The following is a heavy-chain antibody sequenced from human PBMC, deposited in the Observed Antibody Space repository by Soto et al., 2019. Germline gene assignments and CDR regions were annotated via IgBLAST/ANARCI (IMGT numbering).Heavy chain of an antibody. CDR1: GYTLTELS. CDR2: FDPEDGET. V-gene: IGHV1-24*01. D-gene: IGHD3-3*01. Sequence: GASVKVSCKVSGYTLTELSMHWVRQAPGKGLEWMGGFDPEDGETIYAQKFQGRVTMTEDTSTDTAYMELSSLRSEDTAVYYCATDLSPYDFWSGYHNWFDPWGQGTLVTVSS. J-gene: IGHJ5*02. CDR3: ATDLSPYDFWSGYHNWFDP.